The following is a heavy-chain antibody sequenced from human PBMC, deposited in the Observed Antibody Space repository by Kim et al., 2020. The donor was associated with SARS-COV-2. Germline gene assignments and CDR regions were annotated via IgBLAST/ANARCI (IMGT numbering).Heavy chain of an antibody. CDR2: ISGNGIT. V-gene: IGHV3-23*01. CDR3: ASFTGADYYYALDV. Sequence: GGSLRLSCTTSGFTFRSYAMTWVRQAPGKGLVWVSAISGNGITYYADSAKGRFTISRDNSKNTLYLQMNNLRAGDTAVYSCASFTGADYYYALDVWGQGPTVTVSS. CDR1: GFTFRSYA. D-gene: IGHD4-4*01. J-gene: IGHJ6*02.